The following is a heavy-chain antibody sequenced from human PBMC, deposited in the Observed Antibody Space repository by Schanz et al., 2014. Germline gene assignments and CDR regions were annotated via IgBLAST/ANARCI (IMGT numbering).Heavy chain of an antibody. CDR1: GFTFSDYY. Sequence: GGSLRLSCAASGFTFSDYYMAWIRQAPGKGLEWVSHISGSSIHKNYADSVKGRFSISRDNGETSVYLQINSLRVEDTAVYYCARQPGRITVSGVVSNWFDPWGQGTLVTVSS. V-gene: IGHV3-11*03. CDR2: ISGSSIHK. CDR3: ARQPGRITVSGVVSNWFDP. J-gene: IGHJ5*02. D-gene: IGHD3-3*01.